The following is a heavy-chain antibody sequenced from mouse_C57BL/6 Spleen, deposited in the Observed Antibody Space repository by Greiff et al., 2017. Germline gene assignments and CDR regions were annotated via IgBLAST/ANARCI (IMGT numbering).Heavy chain of an antibody. CDR3: ARGASNSYYAMDY. CDR1: GYAFRSYW. Sequence: QVQLQQSGAELVKPGASVKISCKASGYAFRSYWMNWVKQRPGKGLEWIGQIYPGDGDTNYNGKFKGKATLTADKSSSTAYMQLSSLTSEDSAVYFCARGASNSYYAMDYWGQGTSVTVSS. CDR2: IYPGDGDT. V-gene: IGHV1-80*01. D-gene: IGHD2-5*01. J-gene: IGHJ4*01.